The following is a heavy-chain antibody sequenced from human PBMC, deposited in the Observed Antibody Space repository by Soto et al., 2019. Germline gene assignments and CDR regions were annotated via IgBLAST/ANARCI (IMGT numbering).Heavy chain of an antibody. V-gene: IGHV2-5*01. CDR2: IYWNDDK. D-gene: IGHD4-4*01. J-gene: IGHJ6*03. Sequence: SGPTLVNPTQTLTLTCTFSGFSLSTSGVGVGWIRQPPGKALEWLALIYWNDDKRYSPSLKSRLTIAKDTSKNQVVLTMTNMDPVDTATYHSPRPKIPVTTHYDMDVWGQGTTVTVSS. CDR1: GFSLSTSGVG. CDR3: PRPKIPVTTHYDMDV.